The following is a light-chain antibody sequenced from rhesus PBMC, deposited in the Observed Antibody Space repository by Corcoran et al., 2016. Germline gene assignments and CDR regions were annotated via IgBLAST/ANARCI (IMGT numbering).Light chain of an antibody. V-gene: IGKV1S14*01. CDR3: QQHKSYPRT. Sequence: DIQMTQSPSSLSASVGDTVTITCRASQGISNYLAWSQQKPGKAPKPLIYYASNLESGVPSRFSGSGSGTDVTPTISSLQPEDVATDYCQQHKSYPRTFGQVTKVEIK. CDR2: YAS. J-gene: IGKJ1*01. CDR1: QGISNY.